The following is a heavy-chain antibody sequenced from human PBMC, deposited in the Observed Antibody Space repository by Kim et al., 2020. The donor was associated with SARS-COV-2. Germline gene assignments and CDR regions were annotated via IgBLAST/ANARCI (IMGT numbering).Heavy chain of an antibody. J-gene: IGHJ6*02. V-gene: IGHV3-30-3*01. CDR2: ISYDGSNK. CDR3: ARGNYHESVSVSDYYNGMDV. Sequence: GGSLRLSCAASGLSFDSSAMNWVRQAPGKGLEWVAVISYDGSNKDYADSVKGRFTISRDNSKSTLYLQMNSLRLEDTAVYYCARGNYHESVSVSDYYNGMDVWGQGTTVTVSS. CDR1: GLSFDSSA. D-gene: IGHD3-10*01.